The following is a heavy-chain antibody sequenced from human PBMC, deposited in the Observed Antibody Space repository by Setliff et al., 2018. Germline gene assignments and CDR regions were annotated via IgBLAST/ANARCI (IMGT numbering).Heavy chain of an antibody. V-gene: IGHV1-18*01. Sequence: ASVKVSCKASGYTFSSYAISWVRQAPGQGLEWLGWISVYSGNTDYAQNFQGRVTMTADTSTSTASMELRILTSDDTAVYYCARRPRAVYGSGRRNWFLDYWGQGTLVTVSS. CDR1: GYTFSSYA. CDR3: ARRPRAVYGSGRRNWFLDY. CDR2: ISVYSGNT. J-gene: IGHJ4*02. D-gene: IGHD3-10*01.